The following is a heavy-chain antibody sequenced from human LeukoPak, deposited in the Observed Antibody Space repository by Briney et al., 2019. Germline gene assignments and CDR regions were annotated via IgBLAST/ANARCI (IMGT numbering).Heavy chain of an antibody. D-gene: IGHD4-23*01. J-gene: IGHJ5*02. CDR1: GYTFTDQY. V-gene: IGHV1-2*02. Sequence: GASAKVSRKASGYTFTDQYMHRVRQAPGQGLEGMGWINPNSGGTNYAQKFQGRVTITRDTSISTAYMELSSLRSDDTAVYYCARGRLTYGGTVNWFDPWGRETLVTVFS. CDR3: ARGRLTYGGTVNWFDP. CDR2: INPNSGGT.